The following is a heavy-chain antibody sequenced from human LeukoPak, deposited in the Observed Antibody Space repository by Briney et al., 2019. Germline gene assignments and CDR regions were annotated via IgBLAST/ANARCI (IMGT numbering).Heavy chain of an antibody. CDR1: GGSISSYY. CDR3: AREGKLTGYFGGLGFNY. J-gene: IGHJ4*02. D-gene: IGHD2-15*01. V-gene: IGHV4-59*01. CDR2: IDYSGNT. Sequence: SETLSLTCSVSGGSISSYYWSWIRQPPGKGLEWIGNIDYSGNTIYNPALKSRVTVSVDTSKNQFSLNLTSVIAADTAVYYCAREGKLTGYFGGLGFNYWGQGILVTVSS.